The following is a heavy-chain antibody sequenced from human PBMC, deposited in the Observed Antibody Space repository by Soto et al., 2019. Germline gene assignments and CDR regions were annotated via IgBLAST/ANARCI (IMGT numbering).Heavy chain of an antibody. D-gene: IGHD6-13*01. CDR3: VRDRAIPAGGRDYYYGVDV. CDR1: GFTFSSYS. J-gene: IGHJ6*02. V-gene: IGHV3-21*01. Sequence: EVQLVESGGGLVKPGGSLRLSCAASGFTFSSYSMNWVRQAPGKGLEWVSSISGSSSYIYYADSVKGRFTISRDNAKNSLSLQMNRLRAEDTGVYYCVRDRAIPAGGRDYYYGVDVWGQGTTVTVSS. CDR2: ISGSSSYI.